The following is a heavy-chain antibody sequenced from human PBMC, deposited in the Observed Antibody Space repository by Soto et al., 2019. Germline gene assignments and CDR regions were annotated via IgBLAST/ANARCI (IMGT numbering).Heavy chain of an antibody. CDR2: ISGSGGSP. J-gene: IGHJ4*02. CDR1: GFSFSTYT. Sequence: GSLRLSCAASGFSFSTYTMSWVRRAPGKGLEWVSAISGSGGSPSYADSVQGRFTISRDNPKKTLYLQMNSLRAGDTAVYYCAKARCTTSNCYVPDYWGQGTLVTVSS. V-gene: IGHV3-23*01. CDR3: AKARCTTSNCYVPDY. D-gene: IGHD2-8*01.